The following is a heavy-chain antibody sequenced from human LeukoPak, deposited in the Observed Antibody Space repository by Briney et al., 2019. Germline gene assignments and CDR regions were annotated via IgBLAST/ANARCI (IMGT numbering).Heavy chain of an antibody. CDR2: IWYDGSDE. CDR3: ARNLLEDIVVVPAAIFYYYGMDV. J-gene: IGHJ6*02. D-gene: IGHD2-2*01. CDR1: GFTFSSHG. Sequence: GGSLRLSCAASGFTFSSHGMHWVRQAPGKGLEWVSIIWYDGSDEYYADSVKGRFTISRDNSKNTLYLQMNSLRAEDTAVYYCARNLLEDIVVVPAAIFYYYGMDVWGQGTTVTVSS. V-gene: IGHV3-33*01.